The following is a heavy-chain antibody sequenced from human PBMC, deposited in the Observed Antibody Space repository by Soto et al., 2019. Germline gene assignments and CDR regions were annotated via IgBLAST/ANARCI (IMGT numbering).Heavy chain of an antibody. J-gene: IGHJ6*02. CDR1: GGSISSSSYY. CDR2: IYYSGST. Sequence: PSETLSLTCTVSGGSISSSSYYWGWIRQPPGKGLEWIGSIYYSGSTYYNPSLKSRVTISVDTSKNQFSLKLSSVTAADTAVYYCAPIRIAAAGAYYYYGMDVWGQGTTVTVSS. V-gene: IGHV4-39*01. CDR3: APIRIAAAGAYYYYGMDV. D-gene: IGHD6-13*01.